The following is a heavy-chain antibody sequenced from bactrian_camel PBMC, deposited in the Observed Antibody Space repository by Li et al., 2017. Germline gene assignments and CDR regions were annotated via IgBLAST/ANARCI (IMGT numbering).Heavy chain of an antibody. Sequence: VQLVESGGGSVQVGGSLRLSCVASGYTISSKCVGWFRQAPGKEREGVAAIDMDGSTSYAESVKGRVTISKRDGVNRLYVYLEMNRLSPSDTAVYYCAVGQGLPLKWVADSRYDAIAYWGQGTQVTVS. D-gene: IGHD3*01. J-gene: IGHJ4*01. CDR3: AVGQGLPLKWVADSRYDAIAY. CDR1: GYTISSKC. CDR2: IDMDGST. V-gene: IGHV3S53*01.